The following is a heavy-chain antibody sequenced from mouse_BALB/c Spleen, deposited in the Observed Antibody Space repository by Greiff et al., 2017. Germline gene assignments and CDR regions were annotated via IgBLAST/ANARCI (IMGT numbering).Heavy chain of an antibody. CDR2: ISYSGST. J-gene: IGHJ2*01. V-gene: IGHV3-2*02. CDR1: GYSITSDYA. Sequence: EVQLVESGPGLVKPSQSLSLTCTVTGYSITSDYAWNWIRQFPGNKLEWMGYISYSGSTSYNPSLKSRISITRDTSKNQFFLQLNSVTTEDTATYYCARSVPFYYYGSSYDFDYWGQGTTLTVSS. D-gene: IGHD1-1*01. CDR3: ARSVPFYYYGSSYDFDY.